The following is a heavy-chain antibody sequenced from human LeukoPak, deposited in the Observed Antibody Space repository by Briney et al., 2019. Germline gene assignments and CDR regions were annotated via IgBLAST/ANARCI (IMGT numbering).Heavy chain of an antibody. D-gene: IGHD5-18*01. CDR3: ARHPERYSYFDY. CDR1: GGSISSASHY. V-gene: IGHV4-39*01. CDR2: MFYSGST. J-gene: IGHJ4*02. Sequence: SETLSLTCTVSGGSISSASHYWGWIRQPPGKGLEWIGSMFYSGSTYYNPSLKSRVTMSVDTSKNQFSQRLSSVTAADTAVYSCARHPERYSYFDYWGQGTLVTVSS.